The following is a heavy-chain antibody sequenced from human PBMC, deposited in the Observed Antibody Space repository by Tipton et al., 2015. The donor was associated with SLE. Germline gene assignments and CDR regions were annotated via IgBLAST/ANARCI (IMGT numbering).Heavy chain of an antibody. CDR1: GGSISSTNW. V-gene: IGHV4-4*02. CDR3: ARDYYDTSGFLAY. Sequence: SLRLSCAVSGGSISSTNWWSWVRQPPGKGLEWIGEIYHGGSTNYNPSLKSRVTLSVDKSKNQFSLELSSVTAADTAVYYCARDYYDTSGFLAYWGQGTLVTVSS. D-gene: IGHD3-22*01. J-gene: IGHJ4*02. CDR2: IYHGGST.